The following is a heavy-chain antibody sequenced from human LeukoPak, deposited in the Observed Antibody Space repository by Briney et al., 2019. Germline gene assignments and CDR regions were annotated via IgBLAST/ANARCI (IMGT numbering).Heavy chain of an antibody. CDR3: TRGQTWVRFIRAYVDY. CDR2: IIHSGST. Sequence: PSETLSLTCAVSGGSFSGYYWCWIRQPPGKGLEWIGEIIHSGSTNYNPSLKSRVSISGDTSKNQFSLMLSSVTAADSAVYYCTRGQTWVRFIRAYVDYCGQESLVTVSS. CDR1: GGSFSGYY. D-gene: IGHD5-12*01. V-gene: IGHV4-34*01. J-gene: IGHJ4*02.